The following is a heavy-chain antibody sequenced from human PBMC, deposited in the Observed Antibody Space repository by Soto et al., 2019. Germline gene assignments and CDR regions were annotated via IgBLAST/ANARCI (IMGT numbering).Heavy chain of an antibody. Sequence: SLTCPVANGCITRCAPYWSKKSQHPGKGLEWIGYIYYSGSTHYNPSLKSRLTMSVDTSKSQFSLKLSSVTAADTAVYYCARVPNYYDTSGYVYWGQGTLVTVSS. V-gene: IGHV4-30-4*08. CDR3: ARVPNYYDTSGYVY. CDR2: IYYSGST. D-gene: IGHD3-22*01. CDR1: NGCITRCAPY. J-gene: IGHJ4*02.